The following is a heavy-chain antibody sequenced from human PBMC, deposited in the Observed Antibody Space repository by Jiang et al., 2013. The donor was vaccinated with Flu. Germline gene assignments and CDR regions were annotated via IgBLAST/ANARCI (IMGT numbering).Heavy chain of an antibody. J-gene: IGHJ3*02. CDR1: GLTVSSNY. D-gene: IGHD3-16*01. V-gene: IGHV3-66*01. CDR2: IYGGGST. CDR3: AKVATTPVWAPDI. Sequence: VQLLESGGGLVQPGGSLRLSCEVSGLTVSSNYMSWVRQAPGKGLECVSIIYGGGSTYYADSVKGRYTISRDDSKNMVYLQLNSLRAEDTALYYCAKVATTPVWAPDIWGPRDIRSPSLQ.